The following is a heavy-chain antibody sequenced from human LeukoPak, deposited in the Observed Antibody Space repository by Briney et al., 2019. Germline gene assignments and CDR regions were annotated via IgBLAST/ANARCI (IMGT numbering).Heavy chain of an antibody. CDR2: ISAYDGNT. CDR1: GYTFTNYG. CDR3: ARGSRRDGYSYAFDI. J-gene: IGHJ3*02. D-gene: IGHD5-24*01. V-gene: IGHV1-18*01. Sequence: ASVKVSCKASGYTFTNYGVNWVRQAPGQGLEYMGWISAYDGNTNYAQKVQGRVTITADISTSTAYMELRSLRSDDTAVYYCARGSRRDGYSYAFDIWGQGTMVTVSS.